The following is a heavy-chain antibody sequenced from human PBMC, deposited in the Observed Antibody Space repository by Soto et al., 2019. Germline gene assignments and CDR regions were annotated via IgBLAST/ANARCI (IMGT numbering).Heavy chain of an antibody. CDR2: INPNNGGT. Sequence: GASVKVSCKASGYTFTGYYMHWVRQAPGQGLEWMGWINPNNGGTMYAQKFQGWVTMTRDTSISTAYMELNSLKSDDTAVFYCARGIGSVGATHYFDYWGQGTLVTVSS. J-gene: IGHJ4*02. CDR1: GYTFTGYY. CDR3: ARGIGSVGATHYFDY. V-gene: IGHV1-2*04. D-gene: IGHD1-26*01.